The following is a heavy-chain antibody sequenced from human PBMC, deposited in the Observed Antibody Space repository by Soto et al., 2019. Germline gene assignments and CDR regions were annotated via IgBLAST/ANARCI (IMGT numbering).Heavy chain of an antibody. CDR2: INPSGGST. CDR3: ARDYCGGDCYGEALGPLEYYYYYYGMDV. V-gene: IGHV1-46*01. D-gene: IGHD2-21*02. Sequence: ASVKVSCKASGYTFTSYYMHWVRQAPGQGLEWMGIINPSGGSTSYAQKFQGRVTMTRDTSTSTVYMELSSLRSEDTAVYYCARDYCGGDCYGEALGPLEYYYYYYGMDVWGQGTTVTVSS. J-gene: IGHJ6*02. CDR1: GYTFTSYY.